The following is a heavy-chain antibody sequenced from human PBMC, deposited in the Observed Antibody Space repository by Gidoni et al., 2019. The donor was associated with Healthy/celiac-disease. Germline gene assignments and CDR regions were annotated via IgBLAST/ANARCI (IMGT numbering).Heavy chain of an antibody. D-gene: IGHD6-13*01. CDR1: GFTFSSYA. J-gene: IGHJ4*02. CDR3: AKLGVAATFDY. Sequence: EVHLLESGGGLVQPGGSLSLSCAASGFTFSSYAMSGVRQAPGKGLEWVSAISGSGGSTYYADSVKGRFTISRDNSKNTLYLQMNSLRAEDTAVYYCAKLGVAATFDYWGQGTLVTVSS. V-gene: IGHV3-23*01. CDR2: ISGSGGST.